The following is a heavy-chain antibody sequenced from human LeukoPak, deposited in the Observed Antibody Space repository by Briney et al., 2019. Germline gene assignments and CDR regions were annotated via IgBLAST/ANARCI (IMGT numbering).Heavy chain of an antibody. Sequence: ASVKVSCKVFGYSITSYDINWVRQAPGQGLEWMGWLKPNSGKTGYAQKFQGRLTMTSASSKDTLYLELNTLRSEDTDVYYCARSPHYYVRGGYCRPFDKWGERTLVTASS. D-gene: IGHD3-22*01. V-gene: IGHV1-8*01. J-gene: IGHJ4*02. CDR1: GYSITSYD. CDR3: ARSPHYYVRGGYCRPFDK. CDR2: LKPNSGKT.